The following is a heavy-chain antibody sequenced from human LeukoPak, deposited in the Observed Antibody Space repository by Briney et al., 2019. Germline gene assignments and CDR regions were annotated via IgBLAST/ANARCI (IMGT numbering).Heavy chain of an antibody. J-gene: IGHJ4*02. CDR3: ARSLEPGSRSDY. D-gene: IGHD3-10*01. CDR2: ISYDGSNK. Sequence: GGSLRLSCAASGFTFSSYAMHWVRQAPGKGLEWVAVISYDGSNKYYADSVKGRFTISRDNSKNTLYLQMNSLRAEDTAVYYCARSLEPGSRSDYWGQGTLVNVSS. CDR1: GFTFSSYA. V-gene: IGHV3-30*01.